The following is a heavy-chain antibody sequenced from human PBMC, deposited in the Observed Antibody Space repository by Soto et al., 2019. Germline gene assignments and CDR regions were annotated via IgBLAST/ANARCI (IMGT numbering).Heavy chain of an antibody. Sequence: QVRLQESGPGLVKPSQTLSLTCSVSGVSISSADFYWSWIRQPPGKALEWLGDMSYSGGTYYNPSLQSRITMSLDTSKNHFSLTLTSVTAADTAVYFCSRGTIYYFDTSRSGYGLDVWGQGTAVSVSS. CDR1: GVSISSADFY. CDR3: SRGTIYYFDTSRSGYGLDV. J-gene: IGHJ6*02. D-gene: IGHD3-22*01. V-gene: IGHV4-30-4*01. CDR2: MSYSGGT.